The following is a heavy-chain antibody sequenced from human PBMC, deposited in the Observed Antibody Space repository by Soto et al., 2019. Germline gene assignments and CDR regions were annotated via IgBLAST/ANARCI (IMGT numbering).Heavy chain of an antibody. CDR2: ISSSSSYT. CDR1: GFTFSDYY. J-gene: IGHJ4*02. V-gene: IGHV3-11*06. Sequence: GGSLRLSCAASGFTFSDYYMSWIRQAPGKGLEWVSYISSSSSYTNYADSVKGRFTISRDNAKNSLYLQMNSLRAEDTAVYYCASNWNYFDYWGQGTLVTVSS. D-gene: IGHD1-20*01. CDR3: ASNWNYFDY.